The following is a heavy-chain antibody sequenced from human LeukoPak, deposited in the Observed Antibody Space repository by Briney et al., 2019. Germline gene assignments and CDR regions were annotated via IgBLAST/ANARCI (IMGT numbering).Heavy chain of an antibody. CDR2: ISYDGSNK. CDR1: GFTFSSYA. CDR3: ARSRSYVLRFLEWLLSPHDY. D-gene: IGHD3-3*01. V-gene: IGHV3-30-3*01. J-gene: IGHJ4*02. Sequence: GRSLRLSCAASGFTFSSYAMHWVRQAPGKGLEWVAVISYDGSNKYYADSVKGRFTISRDNSKNTLYLQMNSLRAEDTAVYYCARSRSYVLRFLEWLLSPHDYWGQGTLVTVSS.